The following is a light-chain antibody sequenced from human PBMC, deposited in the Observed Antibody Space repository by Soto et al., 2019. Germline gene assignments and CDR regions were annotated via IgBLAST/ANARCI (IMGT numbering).Light chain of an antibody. CDR2: GAS. J-gene: IGKJ5*01. CDR1: QSVSNN. CDR3: QQRSNWPPIT. V-gene: IGKV3-15*01. Sequence: EIMMKQSPATLSVSPGESVTLSCRASQSVSNNLVWYQQKPGQAPRLLIYGASTRATGVPVRFSGSGSGTDFTLTISSLEPEDFAVYYCQQRSNWPPITFGQGRLLEIK.